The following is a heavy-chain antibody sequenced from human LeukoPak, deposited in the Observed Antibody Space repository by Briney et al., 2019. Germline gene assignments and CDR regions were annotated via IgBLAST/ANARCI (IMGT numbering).Heavy chain of an antibody. CDR1: GFTFSSYA. CDR2: ISSNGGST. D-gene: IGHD6-13*01. J-gene: IGHJ6*02. CDR3: AKEYVSSSWYLYYYGMDV. Sequence: PGGSLRLSCSASGFTFSSYAMHWVRQAPGKGLEYVSAISSNGGSTYYADSVKGRFTISRDNSKNTLYLQMNSLRAEDTAVYYCAKEYVSSSWYLYYYGMDVWGQGTTVTVSS. V-gene: IGHV3-64*04.